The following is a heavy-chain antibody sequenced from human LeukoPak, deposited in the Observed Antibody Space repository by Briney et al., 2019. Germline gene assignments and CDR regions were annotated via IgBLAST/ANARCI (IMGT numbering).Heavy chain of an antibody. CDR3: AAIAAAGYFDY. V-gene: IGHV3-30*03. CDR2: ISYDGSNK. Sequence: GGSLRLSCAASGFXFXSYGMHWVRQAPXXGXEWVAVISYDGSNKYYADSVKGRFTISRDNSKNTLYLQMNSLRAEDTAVYYCAAIAAAGYFDYWGQGTLVTVSS. J-gene: IGHJ4*02. D-gene: IGHD6-13*01. CDR1: GFXFXSYG.